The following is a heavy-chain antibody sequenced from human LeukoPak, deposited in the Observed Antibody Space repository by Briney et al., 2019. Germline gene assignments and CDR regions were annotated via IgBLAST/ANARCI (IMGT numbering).Heavy chain of an antibody. D-gene: IGHD3-22*01. Sequence: ASVKVSCKASGYTFTSYDINWVRQATGQGLEWMGWMNPNSGNTGYAQKFQGRVTMTRNTSISTAYMELSSLRSEDTAEYYCARFDRTAYYYDSSGYYRKDDAFDIWGQGTMVTVSS. V-gene: IGHV1-8*01. J-gene: IGHJ3*02. CDR2: MNPNSGNT. CDR3: ARFDRTAYYYDSSGYYRKDDAFDI. CDR1: GYTFTSYD.